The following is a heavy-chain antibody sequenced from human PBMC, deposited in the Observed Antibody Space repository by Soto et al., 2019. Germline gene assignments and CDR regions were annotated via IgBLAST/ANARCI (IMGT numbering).Heavy chain of an antibody. CDR3: STHSYQMALDN. J-gene: IGHJ4*02. Sequence: PSETLSLTCTVSGGSISSNCWSWIRQPAGKGLEWIGRICAGGSTNYNPSLRSRITISVDTSKNRFSLTLNSVTAADTAIYYCSTHSYQMALDNWGRGTLVTVSS. CDR2: ICAGGST. V-gene: IGHV4-4*07. D-gene: IGHD3-16*02. CDR1: GGSISSNC.